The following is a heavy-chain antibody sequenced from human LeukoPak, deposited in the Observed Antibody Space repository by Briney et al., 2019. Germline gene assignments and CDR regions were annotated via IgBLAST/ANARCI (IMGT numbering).Heavy chain of an antibody. J-gene: IGHJ4*02. CDR3: ARDRNGYGDYGGFDY. D-gene: IGHD4-17*01. CDR1: GYTFTSYY. Sequence: DSVKVSCKASGYTFTSYYMHWVRQAPGQGLEWMGIINPSGGSTSYAQKFQGRVTMTRDTSTSTVYMELSSLRSEDTAVYYCARDRNGYGDYGGFDYWGQGTLVTVSS. V-gene: IGHV1-46*01. CDR2: INPSGGST.